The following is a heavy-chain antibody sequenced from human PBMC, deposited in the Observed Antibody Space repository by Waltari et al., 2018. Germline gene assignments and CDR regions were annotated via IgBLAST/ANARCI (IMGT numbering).Heavy chain of an antibody. Sequence: QVQLQESGPGLVKSSGTLSLTCAVSGGSISSGNWWSWVRQAPGRGLEWIGEIHHGGSSKYNPSLKSRVTISVDKSKNQFSLRLTSVTAADTAVYYCARAHKMTDEFYCSSTTCYYYYAMDVWGQGTTVTVSS. D-gene: IGHD2-2*01. CDR2: IHHGGSS. J-gene: IGHJ6*02. CDR1: GGSISSGNW. CDR3: ARAHKMTDEFYCSSTTCYYYYAMDV. V-gene: IGHV4-4*02.